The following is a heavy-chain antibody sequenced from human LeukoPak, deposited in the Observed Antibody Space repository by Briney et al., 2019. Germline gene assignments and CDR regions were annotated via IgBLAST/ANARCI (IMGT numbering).Heavy chain of an antibody. D-gene: IGHD7-27*01. CDR3: VKNWDYVFDI. V-gene: IGHV5-51*01. J-gene: IGHJ3*02. CDR2: IFPGDFDT. Sequence: GESLKISCQASGYTFTSYWIGWVRQTPGKGLEWMGIIFPGDFDTEYSPSFQGQVNISADKSISTAYLQWNSLKASDTAMYYCVKNWDYVFDIWGQGTMVTVSS. CDR1: GYTFTSYW.